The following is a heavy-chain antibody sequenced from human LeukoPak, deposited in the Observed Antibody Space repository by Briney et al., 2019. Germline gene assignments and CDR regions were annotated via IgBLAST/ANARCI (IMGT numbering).Heavy chain of an antibody. CDR3: ARVGDYGDYVNWFDP. D-gene: IGHD4-17*01. J-gene: IGHJ5*02. V-gene: IGHV4-38-2*02. CDR1: GYSISSGYY. CDR2: GYHIGST. Sequence: SETLSLTCTVSGYSISSGYYWGWIRQPPGRGLEWIGSGYHIGSTYFNPSLRSRVTILIDIFKNQFSLKMSSVTAADTAIYYCARVGDYGDYVNWFDPWGPGTLVTVSS.